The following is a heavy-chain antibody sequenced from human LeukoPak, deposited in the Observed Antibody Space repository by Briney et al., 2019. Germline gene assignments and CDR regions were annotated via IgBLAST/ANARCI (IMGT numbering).Heavy chain of an antibody. J-gene: IGHJ6*03. Sequence: GGSLRLSCAASGFTFSSYGMHWVRQAPGKGLEWVALIWYDGSSDYYAHSVKGRFTISRDNSKNTLYLQMNSLRAEDTAVYYCVRGTGNYFYYMAVWGKGTTVTVSS. CDR2: IWYDGSSD. CDR3: VRGTGNYFYYMAV. V-gene: IGHV3-33*01. CDR1: GFTFSSYG. D-gene: IGHD3/OR15-3a*01.